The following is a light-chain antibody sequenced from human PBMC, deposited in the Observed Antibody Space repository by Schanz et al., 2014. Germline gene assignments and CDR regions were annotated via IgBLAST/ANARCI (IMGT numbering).Light chain of an antibody. Sequence: QSVLTQPASVSGSPGQSITISCTGSSSDVGAYNYVSWYQQHPGNAPKLLIFEVSKRPSGVSNRFSGSKSANTASLTISGLQAEDEAHYYCSSYVGSSTVVFGGGTKLTVL. CDR3: SSYVGSSTVV. V-gene: IGLV2-23*02. CDR2: EVS. J-gene: IGLJ2*01. CDR1: SSDVGAYNY.